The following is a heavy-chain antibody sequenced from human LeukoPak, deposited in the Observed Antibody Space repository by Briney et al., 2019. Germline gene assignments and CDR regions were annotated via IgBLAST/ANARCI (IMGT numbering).Heavy chain of an antibody. CDR3: ARGLSILYFDY. D-gene: IGHD3-9*01. CDR1: GFTFSSYS. V-gene: IGHV3-48*04. J-gene: IGHJ4*02. Sequence: AGGSLRLSCAASGFTFSSYSMNWVRQAPGKGLEWVSYISSSGSTIYYADSVKGRFTISRDNAKNSLYLQMNSLRAEDTAVYYCARGLSILYFDYWGQGTLVTVPS. CDR2: ISSSGSTI.